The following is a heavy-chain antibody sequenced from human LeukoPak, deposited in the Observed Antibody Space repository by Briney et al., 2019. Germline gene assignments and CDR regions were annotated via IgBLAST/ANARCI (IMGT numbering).Heavy chain of an antibody. CDR1: GGSFSGFY. J-gene: IGHJ3*02. CDR3: ASWRRAGKQARKIGVSGVGATRISNAFDI. Sequence: PSETLSLTCAVYGGSFSGFYWSWIRQPPGKGLEWFGEINHSGSTNFHPSLKSRVTISVDTSKNQFSLKLSSVTAADTAVYYCASWRRAGKQARKIGVSGVGATRISNAFDIWGQGTMVTVSS. V-gene: IGHV4-34*01. CDR2: INHSGST. D-gene: IGHD1-26*01.